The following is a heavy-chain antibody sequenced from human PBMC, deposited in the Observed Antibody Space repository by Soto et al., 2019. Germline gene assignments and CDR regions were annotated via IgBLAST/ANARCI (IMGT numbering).Heavy chain of an antibody. CDR1: GFNVKNNY. J-gene: IGHJ4*02. V-gene: IGHV3-53*01. CDR2: LYSGGTT. D-gene: IGHD1-26*01. Sequence: EVQMVESGGGLIQRGGSLRLSCAVSGFNVKNNYMSWVRQAPGKRLEWVSVLYSGGTTLYADSVKGRFTISRDNSKNTLYLQMSTLRVEDTAVYYCAGAEWELVYFDHWGQGTLVTVSS. CDR3: AGAEWELVYFDH.